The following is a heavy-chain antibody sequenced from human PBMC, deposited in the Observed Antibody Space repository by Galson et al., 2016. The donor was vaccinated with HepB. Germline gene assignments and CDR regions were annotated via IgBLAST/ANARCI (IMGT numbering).Heavy chain of an antibody. D-gene: IGHD1-14*01. Sequence: SETLSLTCGVSGGSIGYYYWNWIRQPPGKGLEWFGYIYYSGSTEYNPSLKSRVTMSVDTSKNQFSLKMTSLTAADTAVYYFARGLRRSRGSWAFDIWGRGTRVIVSS. CDR2: IYYSGST. CDR1: GGSIGYYY. V-gene: IGHV4-59*01. J-gene: IGHJ3*02. CDR3: ARGLRRSRGSWAFDI.